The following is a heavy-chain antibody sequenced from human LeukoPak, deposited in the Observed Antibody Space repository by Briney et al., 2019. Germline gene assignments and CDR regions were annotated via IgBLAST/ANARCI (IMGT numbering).Heavy chain of an antibody. D-gene: IGHD3-22*01. CDR1: GGSISSHY. Sequence: SETLSLTCTVSGGSISSHYWSWIRQPPGKGLGWIGYIYYSGSTNYNPSLKSRVTISVDTSKNQFSLKLSSATAADTAVYYCAREGNYYDSSGYLDYWGQGTLVTVSS. J-gene: IGHJ4*02. CDR2: IYYSGST. CDR3: AREGNYYDSSGYLDY. V-gene: IGHV4-59*11.